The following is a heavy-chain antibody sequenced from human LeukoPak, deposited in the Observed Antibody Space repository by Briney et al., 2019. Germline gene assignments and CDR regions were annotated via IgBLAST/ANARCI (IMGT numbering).Heavy chain of an antibody. J-gene: IGHJ4*02. D-gene: IGHD3-3*01. Sequence: SVKVSCKASGGTFSSYAISWVRQAPGQGLEWMGGIIPIFGTANYAQKFQGRVTITADESTSTAYMELSSLRSEDTAVYYCASGWAPNYDFWSGSPTNLFDYWGQGTLVTVSS. CDR2: IIPIFGTA. CDR3: ASGWAPNYDFWSGSPTNLFDY. V-gene: IGHV1-69*13. CDR1: GGTFSSYA.